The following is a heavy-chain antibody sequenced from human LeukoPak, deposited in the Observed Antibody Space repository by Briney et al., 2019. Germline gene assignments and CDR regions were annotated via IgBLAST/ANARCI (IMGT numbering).Heavy chain of an antibody. CDR1: GGSISGSYW. J-gene: IGHJ4*02. CDR3: ARSRLHPIIFDY. D-gene: IGHD5-24*01. Sequence: SGTLSLTCAVSGGSISGSYWWSWVRQPPGKGLEWIGEIYHSGSTNYKPSLKSRVTISVDKSKNQFSLMLSSVTAADTAVYYCARSRLHPIIFDYWGQGTLVTVSS. CDR2: IYHSGST. V-gene: IGHV4-4*02.